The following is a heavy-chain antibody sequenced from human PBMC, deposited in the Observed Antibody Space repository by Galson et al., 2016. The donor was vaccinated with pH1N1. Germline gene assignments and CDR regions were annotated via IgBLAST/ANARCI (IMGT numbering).Heavy chain of an antibody. Sequence: SETLSLTCTVSGGSVSSYYWSWIRQPAGKGLEWIGRIYSSGSTNYNPSLKSRVTMSVDTSKNQFSLKLSSVTAADTAVYYCARDHGFGSENMGDWFDPWAREPWSPSPQ. J-gene: IGHJ5*02. CDR2: IYSSGST. CDR1: GGSVSSYY. V-gene: IGHV4-4*07. D-gene: IGHD3-10*01. CDR3: ARDHGFGSENMGDWFDP.